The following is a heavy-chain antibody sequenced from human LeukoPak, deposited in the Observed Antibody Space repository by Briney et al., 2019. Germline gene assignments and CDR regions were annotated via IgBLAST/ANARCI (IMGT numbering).Heavy chain of an antibody. Sequence: PSETLSLTCTVSGGSISSSSYYWGWIRPPPGKGLEWIGSIYYSGSTYYNPSLKSRATISVDTSKNQFSLKLSSVTADDTAVYYCASKGATYSSSGCYFVYWGQGTLVTVSS. CDR1: GGSISSSSYY. CDR2: IYYSGST. V-gene: IGHV4-39*01. CDR3: ASKGATYSSSGCYFVY. D-gene: IGHD6-13*01. J-gene: IGHJ4*02.